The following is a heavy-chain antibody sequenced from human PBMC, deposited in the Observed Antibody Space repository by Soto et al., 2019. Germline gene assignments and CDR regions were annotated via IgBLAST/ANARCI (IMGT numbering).Heavy chain of an antibody. J-gene: IGHJ6*02. D-gene: IGHD6-13*01. V-gene: IGHV1-69*13. Sequence: ASVKVSCKASGGTFSSYAISWVRQAPGQGLEWMGGIIPIFGTANYAQKFQGRVTITADESTSTAYMELSSLRSGDTAVYYCARDLYSSSSYGGGYYYYYAMDVWG. CDR1: GGTFSSYA. CDR2: IIPIFGTA. CDR3: ARDLYSSSSYGGGYYYYYAMDV.